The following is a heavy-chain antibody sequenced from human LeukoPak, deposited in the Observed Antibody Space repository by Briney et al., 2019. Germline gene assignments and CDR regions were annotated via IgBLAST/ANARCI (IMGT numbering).Heavy chain of an antibody. Sequence: GGSLRLSCAASGFTDSSNYMSWVRQAPGKGLEWVSVIYSGGSTYYADSVKGRFTISRDSSKNTLYLQMNRLRAEDAAVYYCAKAPVTTCSGAYCYPFDYWGQGTLVTVSS. J-gene: IGHJ4*02. CDR3: AKAPVTTCSGAYCYPFDY. V-gene: IGHV3-53*01. CDR2: IYSGGST. CDR1: GFTDSSNY. D-gene: IGHD2-21*01.